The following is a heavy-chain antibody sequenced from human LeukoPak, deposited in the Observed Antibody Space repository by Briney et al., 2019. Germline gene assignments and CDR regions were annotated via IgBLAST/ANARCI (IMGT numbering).Heavy chain of an antibody. V-gene: IGHV1-24*01. CDR1: GYTLTELS. CDR2: FDPEDGET. J-gene: IGHJ4*02. CDR3: ATPLGPLRTTYYFDY. D-gene: IGHD1-1*01. Sequence: ASVEVSCKVSGYTLTELSMHWVRQAPGKGLEWMGGFDPEDGETIYAQKFQGRVTMTEDTSTDTAYMELSSLRSEDTAVYYCATPLGPLRTTYYFDYWGQGTLVTVSS.